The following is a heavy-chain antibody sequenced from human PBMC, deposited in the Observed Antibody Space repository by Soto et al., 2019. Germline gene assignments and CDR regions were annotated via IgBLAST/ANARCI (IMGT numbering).Heavy chain of an antibody. CDR1: GYTFTSYA. CDR2: INAGNGNT. CDR3: ARDRVRGVYHYYYYYMDV. D-gene: IGHD3-10*01. V-gene: IGHV1-3*01. Sequence: GASVKVSCKASGYTFTSYAMHWVRQAPGQRLEWMGWINAGNGNTKYSQKFQGRVTITRDTSASTAYMELSSLRSEDTAVYYCARDRVRGVYHYYYYYMDVWGKGTTVTVSS. J-gene: IGHJ6*03.